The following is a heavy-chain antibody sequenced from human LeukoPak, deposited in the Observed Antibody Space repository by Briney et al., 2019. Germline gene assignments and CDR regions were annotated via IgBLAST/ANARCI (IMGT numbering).Heavy chain of an antibody. Sequence: ASVKVSCKASGYTFTGYYMHWVRQAPGQGLEWMGWINPNSGGTNYAQKFQGRVTMTRDTSISTAYMELSRLRSDDTAVYYCAREWAVAGHDAEYFQHWGQGTLVTVSS. J-gene: IGHJ1*01. V-gene: IGHV1-2*02. D-gene: IGHD6-19*01. CDR2: INPNSGGT. CDR3: AREWAVAGHDAEYFQH. CDR1: GYTFTGYY.